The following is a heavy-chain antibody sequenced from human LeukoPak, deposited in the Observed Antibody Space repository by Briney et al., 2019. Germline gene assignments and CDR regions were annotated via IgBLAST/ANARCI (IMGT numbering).Heavy chain of an antibody. CDR2: IGTGSTSI. J-gene: IGHJ5*02. D-gene: IGHD4/OR15-4a*01. Sequence: GGSLRLSCATYGFTFSSYTMNWVRQAPGKGLEWVSSIGTGSTSIYYADSVKGRFTISRGNARNSLYLQMNSLRAEDTAVYYCARIPNSANFPNWFDPWGQGTLVIVSS. V-gene: IGHV3-21*01. CDR3: ARIPNSANFPNWFDP. CDR1: GFTFSSYT.